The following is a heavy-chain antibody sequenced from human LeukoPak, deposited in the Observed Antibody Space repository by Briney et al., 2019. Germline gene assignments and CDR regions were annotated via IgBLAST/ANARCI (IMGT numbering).Heavy chain of an antibody. CDR2: IRYDGSNK. CDR3: AKGRFLEWLRFDY. J-gene: IGHJ4*02. V-gene: IGHV3-30*02. CDR1: GFTFSSYG. Sequence: GGSLRLSCAASGFTFSSYGMHWVRQAPGKGLEWVAFIRYDGSNKCYADSVKGRFTISRDNSKNTLYLQMNSLRAEDTAVYYCAKGRFLEWLRFDYWGQGTLLTVSS. D-gene: IGHD3-3*01.